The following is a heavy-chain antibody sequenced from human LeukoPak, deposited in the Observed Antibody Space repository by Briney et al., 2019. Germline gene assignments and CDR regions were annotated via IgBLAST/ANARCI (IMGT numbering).Heavy chain of an antibody. CDR2: IYSGGTT. V-gene: IGHV3-53*01. CDR3: ARISYDFWSGVPDAFDI. Sequence: GGSLRLSCAASGFTVRNIYMSWVRQAPRKGLECVSIIYSGGTTYYTDSVKGRFTISRDNSKNTLHLEMNGLRAEDTAVYYCARISYDFWSGVPDAFDIWGQGTMVTVSS. D-gene: IGHD3-3*01. CDR1: GFTVRNIY. J-gene: IGHJ3*02.